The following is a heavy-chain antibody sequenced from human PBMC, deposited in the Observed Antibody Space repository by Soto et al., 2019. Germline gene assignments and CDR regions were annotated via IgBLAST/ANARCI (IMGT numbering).Heavy chain of an antibody. CDR1: GFTFSSYG. V-gene: IGHV3-30*03. J-gene: IGHJ4*02. CDR2: ISYDGSNK. Sequence: GGSLRLSCAASGFTFSSYGMHWVRQAPGKGLEWVAVISYDGSNKYYADSVKGRFTISRDNSKNTLYLQMNSLRAEDTAVYYCASNPRRGYSYGSDYWGQGTLVTGSS. CDR3: ASNPRRGYSYGSDY. D-gene: IGHD5-18*01.